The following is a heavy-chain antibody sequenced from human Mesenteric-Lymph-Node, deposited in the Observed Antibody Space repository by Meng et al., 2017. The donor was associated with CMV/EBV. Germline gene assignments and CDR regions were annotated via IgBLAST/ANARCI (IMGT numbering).Heavy chain of an antibody. CDR2: ISYDGSNK. Sequence: GESLKISCAASGFTFSSYAMHWVRQAPGKGLEWVAVISYDGSNKYYADSVKGRFTISRDNSKNTLYLQMKSLRAEDTAVYFCTKDQWGRSSPVTGMDVWGQGTTVTVSS. J-gene: IGHJ6*02. CDR3: TKDQWGRSSPVTGMDV. D-gene: IGHD6-6*01. CDR1: GFTFSSYA. V-gene: IGHV3-30-3*01.